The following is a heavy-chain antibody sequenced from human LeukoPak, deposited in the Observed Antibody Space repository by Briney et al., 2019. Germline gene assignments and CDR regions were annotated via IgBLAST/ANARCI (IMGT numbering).Heavy chain of an antibody. CDR2: INPSGGST. D-gene: IGHD2-2*01. J-gene: IGHJ3*02. Sequence: ASVKVSCKASGYTFTSYYMHWVRQAPGQGLEWMGIINPSGGSTSCAQKFQGRVTMTRDTSTSTVYMELSSLRSEDTAVYYCARMGCSSTSCYYAFDIWGQGTMVTVSS. CDR1: GYTFTSYY. CDR3: ARMGCSSTSCYYAFDI. V-gene: IGHV1-46*01.